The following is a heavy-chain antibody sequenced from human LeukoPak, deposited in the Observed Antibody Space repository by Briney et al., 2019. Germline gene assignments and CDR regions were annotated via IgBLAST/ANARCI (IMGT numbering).Heavy chain of an antibody. D-gene: IGHD1-26*01. J-gene: IGHJ3*02. CDR3: ARWDNAFDI. CDR1: GFTFSNHE. CDR2: ISGSGSTI. V-gene: IGHV3-48*03. Sequence: GGSLRLSCAASGFTFSNHEMNWVRQAPGKGLEWVSYISGSGSTIYYADSVKGRFTISRDNAKNSLYLQMNSLRAEDTAVYYCARWDNAFDIWGQGTMVTVSS.